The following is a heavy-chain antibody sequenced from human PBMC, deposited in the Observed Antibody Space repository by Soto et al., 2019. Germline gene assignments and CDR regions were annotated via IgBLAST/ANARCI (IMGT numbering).Heavy chain of an antibody. CDR2: ISSDGNNQ. J-gene: IGHJ3*02. CDR3: AKERGVLDAFDI. CDR1: GFTSSSFV. Sequence: QVQLVASGGGVVQPGTSLSLSCAASGFTSSSFVIHWVRQAPGKGLEWLAVISSDGNNQYYADSVKGRFTISRDNSKKTLYLQVNSLRAEDTAVYFCAKERGVLDAFDIWGQGTMVTVS. V-gene: IGHV3-30*18. D-gene: IGHD3-10*01.